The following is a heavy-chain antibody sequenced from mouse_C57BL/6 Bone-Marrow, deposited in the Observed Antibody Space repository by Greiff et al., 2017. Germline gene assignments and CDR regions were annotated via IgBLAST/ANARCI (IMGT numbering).Heavy chain of an antibody. CDR3: ARDAGSNPYYYAMDY. CDR1: GFTFSDFY. CDR2: SRNKANDYTT. V-gene: IGHV7-1*01. J-gene: IGHJ4*01. D-gene: IGHD2-5*01. Sequence: EVKLVESGGGLVQSGRSLRLSCATSGFTFSDFYMEWVRQAPGKGLEWIAASRNKANDYTTEYSASVKGRFIVSRDTSQSILYLQMNALRAEDTAIYYCARDAGSNPYYYAMDYWGQGTSVTVSS.